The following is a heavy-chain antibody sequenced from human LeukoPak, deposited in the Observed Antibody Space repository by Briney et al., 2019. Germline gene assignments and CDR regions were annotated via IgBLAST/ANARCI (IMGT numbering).Heavy chain of an antibody. V-gene: IGHV3-23*01. J-gene: IGHJ4*02. CDR1: GFTFSSYA. CDR3: AKDLRYCSGGSCYSGFDY. D-gene: IGHD2-15*01. Sequence: PGGSLRLSCAASGFTFSSYAMIWVRQAPGKGLEWVSAISGSGGSTYYADSVKGRFTISRDNSKNTLYLQMNSLRAEDTAVYYCAKDLRYCSGGSCYSGFDYWGQGTLVTVSS. CDR2: ISGSGGST.